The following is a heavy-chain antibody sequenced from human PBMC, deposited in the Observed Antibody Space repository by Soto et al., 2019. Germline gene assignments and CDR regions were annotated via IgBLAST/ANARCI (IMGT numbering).Heavy chain of an antibody. CDR2: MNPNTGTI. CDR3: LRRVASGNRSGFDP. CDR1: EDTFTHYD. V-gene: IGHV1-8*01. J-gene: IGHJ5*02. Sequence: QVELVQSGAEVKKPGASVRVSCQASEDTFTHYDLNWVRQATGQGLEWIGWMNPNTGTIDYSHKFQARVTTTRDPSTRTVYMELRSLRSDATGVSYGLRRVASGNRSGFDPWAQGTLVTFSS. D-gene: IGHD6-13*01.